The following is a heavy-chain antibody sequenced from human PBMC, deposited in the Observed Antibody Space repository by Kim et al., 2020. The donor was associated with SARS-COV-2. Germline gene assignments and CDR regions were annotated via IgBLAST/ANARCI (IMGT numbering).Heavy chain of an antibody. V-gene: IGHV1-18*01. CDR2: ISAYNGNT. CDR3: ARVHYSGTQRGSWYL. J-gene: IGHJ5*02. Sequence: ASVKVSCKASGYTFTSYGISWVRQAPGQGLEWMGWISAYNGNTNYAQKLQGRVTMTTDTSTSTAYMELRSLRSDDTAVYYCARVHYSGTQRGSWYLWGQGTLVTGSS. CDR1: GYTFTSYG. D-gene: IGHD1-26*01.